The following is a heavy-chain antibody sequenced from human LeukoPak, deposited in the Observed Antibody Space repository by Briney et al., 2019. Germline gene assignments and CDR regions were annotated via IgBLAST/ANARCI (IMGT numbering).Heavy chain of an antibody. J-gene: IGHJ4*02. V-gene: IGHV4-59*01. Sequence: SETLSLTCTVSGGSISSYYWSWIRQPPGKGLEWIGYIYYSGSSNYNPSLKSRVTISVDTSKNQFSLKLSSVTAADTAVYYCARYAWLQFRSFDYWGQGTLVTVSS. CDR1: GGSISSYY. CDR3: ARYAWLQFRSFDY. D-gene: IGHD5-24*01. CDR2: IYYSGSS.